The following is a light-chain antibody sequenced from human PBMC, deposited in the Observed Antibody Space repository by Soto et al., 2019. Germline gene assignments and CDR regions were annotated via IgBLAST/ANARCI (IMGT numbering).Light chain of an antibody. CDR3: QQSYSTPPS. V-gene: IGKV1-39*01. CDR1: QSISSY. CDR2: AAS. J-gene: IGKJ2*01. Sequence: DIQMTQSPSSLSASVGDRVTITCRASQSISSYLNWYQQKPGKAPKLLIYAASSLQSGVPSRFSGSGSGTDFTLTISSLPPEDFATYYWQQSYSTPPSFGQGTKLEIK.